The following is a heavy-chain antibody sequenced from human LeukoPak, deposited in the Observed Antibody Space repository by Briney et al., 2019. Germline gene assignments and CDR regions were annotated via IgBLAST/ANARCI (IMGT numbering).Heavy chain of an antibody. CDR2: ISWNSGSI. Sequence: GGSLRLSCAASGFTFDDYAMHWVRQDPGKGLEWVSGISWNSGSIGYADSVKGRFTISRDNSKNALYLQMNSLRAEDTAVYYCARGMADYYHAGMDLWGRGTPVTVSS. V-gene: IGHV3-9*01. D-gene: IGHD2-8*01. CDR3: ARGMADYYHAGMDL. CDR1: GFTFDDYA. J-gene: IGHJ6*02.